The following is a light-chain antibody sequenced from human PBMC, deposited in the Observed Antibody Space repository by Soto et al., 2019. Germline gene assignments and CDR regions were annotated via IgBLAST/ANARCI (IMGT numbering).Light chain of an antibody. CDR3: QQYSKWPQT. V-gene: IGKV3-15*01. J-gene: IGKJ1*01. Sequence: EAVLTQSPATLSVFPGERATLSCRASQSVATDLAWYQQRPGQAPRLVIYGASKRAIGLSARFSGSGSGTEFPLPIPSLQSEDCAVYYCQQYSKWPQTLRQGTKVDIK. CDR2: GAS. CDR1: QSVATD.